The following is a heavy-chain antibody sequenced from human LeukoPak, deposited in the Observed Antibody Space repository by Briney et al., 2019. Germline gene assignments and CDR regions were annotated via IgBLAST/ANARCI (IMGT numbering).Heavy chain of an antibody. Sequence: GGSLRLSCAASGFTFSSYAMHWVRQPIGKGLEWVSALGIAGDTFYPGSVKGRFTISRENAKNVLYLQMSSLRAEDTAVYYCAREIRETVVTRHYYYGIDVWGQGTTVTVSS. D-gene: IGHD2-15*01. J-gene: IGHJ6*02. CDR3: AREIRETVVTRHYYYGIDV. CDR1: GFTFSSYA. CDR2: LGIAGDT. V-gene: IGHV3-13*01.